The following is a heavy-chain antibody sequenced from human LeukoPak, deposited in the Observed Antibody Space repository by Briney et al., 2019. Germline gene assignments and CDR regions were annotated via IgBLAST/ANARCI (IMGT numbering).Heavy chain of an antibody. CDR1: GYTFTGYY. D-gene: IGHD1-1*01. CDR2: ISPNSADT. V-gene: IGHV1-2*02. CDR3: ARGQGDNYYFDY. J-gene: IGHJ4*02. Sequence: GASVKVSCKASGYTFTGYYIHWVRQAPGQGPEWMGWISPNSADTKYAQKFQDRVTMTRDTSISTAYMELSRLTSDDTALYYCARGQGDNYYFDYWGQGTLVTVSS.